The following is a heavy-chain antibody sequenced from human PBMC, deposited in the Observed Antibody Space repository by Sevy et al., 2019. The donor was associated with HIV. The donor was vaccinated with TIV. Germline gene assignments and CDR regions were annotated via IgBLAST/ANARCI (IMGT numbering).Heavy chain of an antibody. CDR3: AREYDRGSFDY. D-gene: IGHD3-16*01. CDR1: GFTFSSYS. V-gene: IGHV3-48*02. Sequence: GGSLRLSCAASGFTFSSYSMNWVRQAPGKGLEWVSYISSSSSTIYYADSVKGRFTISRDNAKNSLYLQMNSLRDDDTAVYYSAREYDRGSFDYWGQGTLVTVSS. CDR2: ISSSSSTI. J-gene: IGHJ4*02.